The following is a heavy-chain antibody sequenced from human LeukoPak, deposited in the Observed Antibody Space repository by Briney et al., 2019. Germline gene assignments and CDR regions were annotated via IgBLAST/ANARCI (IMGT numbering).Heavy chain of an antibody. D-gene: IGHD3-22*01. V-gene: IGHV3-21*01. J-gene: IGHJ4*02. Sequence: RGSLRLSCAASGFTFSSYSMNWVRQAPGKGLEWVSSISSSSSYIYYADSVKGRFTISRDNAKNSLYLQMNSLRAEDTAVYYCARSLSSGYYHSWGQGTLVTVSS. CDR3: ARSLSSGYYHS. CDR2: ISSSSSYI. CDR1: GFTFSSYS.